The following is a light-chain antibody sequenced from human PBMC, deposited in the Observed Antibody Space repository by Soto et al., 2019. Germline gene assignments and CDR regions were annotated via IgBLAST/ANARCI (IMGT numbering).Light chain of an antibody. CDR2: GAS. CDR1: QSVSSN. J-gene: IGKJ1*01. CDR3: QQYNNWWT. Sequence: EIVMTQCAAALSVSPGERATLSCRASQSVSSNLAWYQQKPGQAPRLLIYGASTRATGIPARFSGSGSGTEFTLTISSLQSEDFAVYYCQQYNNWWTFGQGTKVDIK. V-gene: IGKV3-15*01.